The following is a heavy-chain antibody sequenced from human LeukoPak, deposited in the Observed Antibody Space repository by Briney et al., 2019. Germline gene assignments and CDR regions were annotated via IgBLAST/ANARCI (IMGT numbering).Heavy chain of an antibody. CDR3: ARADLDYYDSSGYLDY. Sequence: PSETLSLTCTVSGVSISSGSYYWSWIRQPAGKGLEWIGRIYTSGSTNYNPSLKSRVTISVDTSKNQFSLKLSSVTAADTAVYYCARADLDYYDSSGYLDYWGQGTLVTVSS. V-gene: IGHV4-61*02. D-gene: IGHD3-22*01. J-gene: IGHJ4*02. CDR2: IYTSGST. CDR1: GVSISSGSYY.